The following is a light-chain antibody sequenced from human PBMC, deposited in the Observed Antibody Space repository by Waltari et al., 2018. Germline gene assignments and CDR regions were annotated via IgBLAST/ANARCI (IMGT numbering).Light chain of an antibody. V-gene: IGLV2-14*03. CDR3: SSYTITSTLL. Sequence: QSALTQPASVSGSPGQSITISCTGTSSDVGGYNCVSWYQQHPGKVPKLIIYDVSDRPSGVSNRFSASKSDNTASLTISGLQAEDEADYYCSSYTITSTLLFGGGTKLTVL. CDR2: DVS. CDR1: SSDVGGYNC. J-gene: IGLJ2*01.